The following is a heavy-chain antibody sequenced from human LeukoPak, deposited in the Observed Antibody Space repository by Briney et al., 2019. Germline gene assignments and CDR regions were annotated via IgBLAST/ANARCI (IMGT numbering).Heavy chain of an antibody. V-gene: IGHV3-7*03. D-gene: IGHD2-21*01. CDR2: MSPDGNGK. J-gene: IGHJ4*02. CDR1: GFTFSSYA. CDR3: ARDAAYKKFDY. Sequence: GGSLRLSCAASGFTFSSYAMSWVRQAPGKGLEWVASMSPDGNGKGYVHSVRGRFTISRDNAENSLYLHMDRLTAEDTAVYYCARDAAYKKFDYWGQGTVVTVSS.